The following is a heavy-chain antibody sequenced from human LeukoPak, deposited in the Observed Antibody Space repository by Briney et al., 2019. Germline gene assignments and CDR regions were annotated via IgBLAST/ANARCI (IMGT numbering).Heavy chain of an antibody. V-gene: IGHV3-33*01. CDR1: GFTFSSSG. D-gene: IGHD6-13*01. J-gene: IGHJ4*02. CDR2: IWSDRSDT. CDR3: ARDRGSRWYGPIDY. Sequence: GGSLRLSCAASGFTFSSSGMHWVRQAPGKGLEWVAVIWSDRSDTPYADSVKGRFTISRDNSKNTLFLQMNSLRAEDTAVYYCARDRGSRWYGPIDYWGQGTLVTVSS.